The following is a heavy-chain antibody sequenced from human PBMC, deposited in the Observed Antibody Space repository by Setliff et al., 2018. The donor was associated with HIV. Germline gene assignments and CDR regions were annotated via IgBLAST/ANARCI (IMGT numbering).Heavy chain of an antibody. V-gene: IGHV3-30*04. Sequence: GGSLRLSCAASGFTFSYYTMHWIRQTPDNGLEWVAAISYDGNSQYYADSVKGRFTLSRDNSKNTLFLQMNSLRPEDTAVYYCARDCRVGWVFTYGMDVWGQGTLVTVSS. CDR1: GFTFSYYT. CDR2: ISYDGNSQ. D-gene: IGHD6-13*01. J-gene: IGHJ6*02. CDR3: ARDCRVGWVFTYGMDV.